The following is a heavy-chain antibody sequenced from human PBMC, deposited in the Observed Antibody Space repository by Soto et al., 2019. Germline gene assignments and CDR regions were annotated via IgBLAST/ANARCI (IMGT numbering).Heavy chain of an antibody. J-gene: IGHJ4*02. CDR1: GASITSTTYF. CDR2: IYSGGKT. Sequence: TSETLSLTCSLSGASITSTTYFWAWIRQPPGKGLEWVGSIYSGGKTHYNPSLKSRTTISVDRSRNQFSLQVSSVTAADTAVYYCAKNLPRTGRFDYWGQGTVVTVSS. V-gene: IGHV4-39*01. CDR3: AKNLPRTGRFDY.